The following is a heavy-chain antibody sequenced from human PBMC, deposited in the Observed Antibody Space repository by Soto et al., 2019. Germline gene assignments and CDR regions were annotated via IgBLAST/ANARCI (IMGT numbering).Heavy chain of an antibody. D-gene: IGHD1-26*01. V-gene: IGHV3-9*01. CDR3: AKVWEVGGIGY. CDR2: ISWNSGSI. Sequence: GESLRLSCAASGFTFDDYAMHWVRQAPGNGLEWVSGISWNSGSIGNADSVKGRFTISRDNAKNSLYLQMNSLRAKDTALYYYAKVWEVGGIGYWGQGTLVTVSS. CDR1: GFTFDDYA. J-gene: IGHJ4*02.